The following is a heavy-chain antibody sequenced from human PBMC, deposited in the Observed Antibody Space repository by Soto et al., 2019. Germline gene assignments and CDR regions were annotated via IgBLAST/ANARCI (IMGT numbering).Heavy chain of an antibody. D-gene: IGHD3-16*01. J-gene: IGHJ6*02. Sequence: QAHLEQSGAELKRPGASVKVSCKASGYTFSDFDINWLRQAFGQGPEWMGWMKAKSGDTFFAQRFQGKFNMTWDTSLSTAYMEVGSLTSDDTAIYYCARGNPFNYAGFDVWGQGTTVAVSS. V-gene: IGHV1-8*01. CDR1: GYTFSDFD. CDR3: ARGNPFNYAGFDV. CDR2: MKAKSGDT.